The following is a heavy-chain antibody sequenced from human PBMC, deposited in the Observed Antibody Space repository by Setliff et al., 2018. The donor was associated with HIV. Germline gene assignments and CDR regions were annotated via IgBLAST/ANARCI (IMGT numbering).Heavy chain of an antibody. Sequence: ASVKVSCKASGYTFTTNGISWVRQAPGQGLEWMGWITPNSGGTNYAQKFQGRVTMTRDTSISTAYMELSGLRSDDTAVYYCARDLGYSSSSGWFDPWGQGTLVTVSS. CDR2: ITPNSGGT. V-gene: IGHV1-2*02. D-gene: IGHD6-6*01. J-gene: IGHJ5*02. CDR1: GYTFTTNG. CDR3: ARDLGYSSSSGWFDP.